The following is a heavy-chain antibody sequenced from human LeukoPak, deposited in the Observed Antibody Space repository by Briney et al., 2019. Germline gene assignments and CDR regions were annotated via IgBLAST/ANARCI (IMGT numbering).Heavy chain of an antibody. Sequence: SETLSLTCTVSSGSISTSNYYWGWVRQPPGKALEWIGNIFYSGSTYYSPSLKSRVTISLDTSRNQFSLKLSSVTAADTAVYYCARTTMVRGTYYMDVWGKGTTVTISS. D-gene: IGHD3-10*01. J-gene: IGHJ6*03. CDR3: ARTTMVRGTYYMDV. CDR2: IFYSGST. V-gene: IGHV4-39*07. CDR1: SGSISTSNYY.